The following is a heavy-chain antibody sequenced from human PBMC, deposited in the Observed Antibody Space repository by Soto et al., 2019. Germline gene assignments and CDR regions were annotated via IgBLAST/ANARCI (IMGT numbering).Heavy chain of an antibody. V-gene: IGHV1-69*01. CDR1: GGTFSSYA. CDR2: IIPISGTA. J-gene: IGHJ6*02. D-gene: IGHD2-2*01. Sequence: QVQLVQSGAEVKKPGSSVKVSCKASGGTFSSYAISWVRQAPGQGLEWMGGIIPISGTANYAQKFQDRVTITADASTSTAYMELSSLRSEDTAVYYCARSQGSSTSLEIYYYYYYGMDVWGQGTTVTVSS. CDR3: ARSQGSSTSLEIYYYYYYGMDV.